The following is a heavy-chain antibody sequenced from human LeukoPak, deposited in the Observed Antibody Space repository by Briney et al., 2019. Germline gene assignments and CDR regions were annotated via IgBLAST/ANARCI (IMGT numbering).Heavy chain of an antibody. CDR3: ARVLFEYYGVDV. CDR2: ISGSSDYI. CDR1: GFTFSTYS. J-gene: IGHJ6*02. V-gene: IGHV3-21*01. D-gene: IGHD3-10*01. Sequence: GGSLRLSCAASGFTFSTYSMNWVRQAPGKGLEWVSSISGSSDYIFYADSVKGRFTMSRDNAKNSLFLQMNSLRAEDTAVYYCARVLFEYYGVDVWGQGTTVTVSS.